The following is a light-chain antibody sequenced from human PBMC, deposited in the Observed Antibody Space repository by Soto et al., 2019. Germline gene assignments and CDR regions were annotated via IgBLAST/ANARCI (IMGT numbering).Light chain of an antibody. J-gene: IGKJ1*01. CDR1: QSINNW. V-gene: IGKV1-5*03. CDR2: RAS. CDR3: QQCSSAST. Sequence: DIPMTQSPSTLSASVGDRVTITCRASQSINNWLAWYQQKPGKAPKLLIYRASSLENGVPSRFSGRGSGTEFIFTITSLQPDDFATYYCQQCSSASTFGQGTKVEI.